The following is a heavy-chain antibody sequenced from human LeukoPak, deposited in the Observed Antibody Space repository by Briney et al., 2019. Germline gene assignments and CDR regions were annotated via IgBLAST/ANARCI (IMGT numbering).Heavy chain of an antibody. V-gene: IGHV1-3*01. CDR3: ARDNSSGWYEDYYFDS. CDR1: GYTFTSYA. D-gene: IGHD6-19*01. Sequence: ASVKVSCKASGYTFTSYAMHWVRQAPGQRLEWMGWINAGNGKAKYSQKFQGRVTITRDTSASTAYMELSSLRSEDTAVYYCARDNSSGWYEDYYFDSWGQGTLVTVSS. CDR2: INAGNGKA. J-gene: IGHJ4*02.